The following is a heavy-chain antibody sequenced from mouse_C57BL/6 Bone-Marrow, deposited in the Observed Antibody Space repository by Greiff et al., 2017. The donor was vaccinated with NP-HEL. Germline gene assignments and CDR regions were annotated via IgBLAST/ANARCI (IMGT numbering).Heavy chain of an antibody. J-gene: IGHJ4*01. CDR3: ARRYRGLYYYAMDY. CDR1: GFTFSDYG. CDR2: ISSGSSTI. D-gene: IGHD2-12*01. Sequence: EVKLVESGGGLVKPGGSLKLSCAASGFTFSDYGMHWVRQAPEKGLEWVAYISSGSSTIYYADTVKGLFTISRDNAKNTLFLQMTILRSEDTAMYYCARRYRGLYYYAMDYWGQGTSVTVSS. V-gene: IGHV5-17*01.